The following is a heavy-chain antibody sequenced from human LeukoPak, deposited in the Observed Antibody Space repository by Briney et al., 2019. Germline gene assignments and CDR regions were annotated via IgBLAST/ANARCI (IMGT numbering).Heavy chain of an antibody. Sequence: SGGSLRLSCAASGLTFSRYWMSWVRQAPGKGLEWVANIKQDGSEKYYVGSVKGRFTISRDNAKNSLYLQMNSLGAEDTAVYYCARARDGLFDYWGQGTLVTVSS. CDR2: IKQDGSEK. CDR3: ARARDGLFDY. CDR1: GLTFSRYW. V-gene: IGHV3-7*01. D-gene: IGHD2-21*01. J-gene: IGHJ4*02.